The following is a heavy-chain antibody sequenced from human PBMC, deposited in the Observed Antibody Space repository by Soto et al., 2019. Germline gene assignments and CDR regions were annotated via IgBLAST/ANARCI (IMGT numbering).Heavy chain of an antibody. J-gene: IGHJ4*02. D-gene: IGHD2-21*02. CDR2: IHHRGTT. CDR1: GDSISSDKW. V-gene: IGHV4-4*02. CDR3: ASGGDWKFDF. Sequence: QVQLQESGPGLVKPSGTLSLTCDVSGDSISSDKWWSWVRQSPGRGLEWIGEIHHRGTTNCNPSLKSRVTISIEKSKNQFSLEMTSLTAADTAIYYCASGGDWKFDFWGQGSLVTVSS.